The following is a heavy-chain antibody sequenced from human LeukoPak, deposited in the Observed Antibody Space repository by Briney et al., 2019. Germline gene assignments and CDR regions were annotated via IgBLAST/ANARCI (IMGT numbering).Heavy chain of an antibody. CDR1: GFTFSSYG. CDR2: IWYDGSNK. D-gene: IGHD3-16*01. J-gene: IGHJ6*02. V-gene: IGHV3-33*01. Sequence: GRSLRLSCAASGFTFSSYGMHWVRQAPGKGLEWVAVIWYDGSNKYYADSVKGRFTISRDNSKNTLYLQMSNLRAEDTAVYFCARGGGLDVWGQGATVTVSS. CDR3: ARGGGLDV.